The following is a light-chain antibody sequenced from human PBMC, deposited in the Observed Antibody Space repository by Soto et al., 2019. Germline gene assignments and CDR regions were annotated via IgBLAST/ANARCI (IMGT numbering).Light chain of an antibody. CDR1: DSVSSH. CDR2: GAT. Sequence: EVVMTQSPATLSVSPGERATLACRASDSVSSHLSWYQQRPGQAPRLVMDGATTRAAGIPGRFSGGGSGTEFTLTISSLQSEDFAVYYCQQNSDPITFGPGIRLDIK. CDR3: QQNSDPIT. J-gene: IGKJ5*01. V-gene: IGKV3-15*01.